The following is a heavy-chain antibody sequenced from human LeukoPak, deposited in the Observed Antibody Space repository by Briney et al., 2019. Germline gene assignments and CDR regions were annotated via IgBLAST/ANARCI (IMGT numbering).Heavy chain of an antibody. Sequence: ASVKVSCKASGYTFTGYYMHWVRQAPGQGLEWMGWINPNSGGTNYAQKFQGRVTITADKSTSTAYMELSSLRSEDTAVYYCARVNQGYCSSTSCYGRWETIDYWGQGTLVTVSS. J-gene: IGHJ4*02. CDR3: ARVNQGYCSSTSCYGRWETIDY. V-gene: IGHV1-2*02. D-gene: IGHD2-2*01. CDR2: INPNSGGT. CDR1: GYTFTGYY.